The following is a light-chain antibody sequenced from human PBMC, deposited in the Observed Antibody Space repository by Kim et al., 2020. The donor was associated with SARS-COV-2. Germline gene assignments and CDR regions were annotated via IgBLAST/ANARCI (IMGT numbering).Light chain of an antibody. J-gene: IGKJ4*01. V-gene: IGKV3-20*01. CDR1: QSVSSSY. Sequence: EIVLTQSPGTLSLSPGERATLSCRASQSVSSSYLAWYQQKPGQAPRLLNYGASSRATGIPDRFSGSGSGTDFTLTSSRLEPEDFAVYYCQQYGSSPLTFGGGTKVDIK. CDR3: QQYGSSPLT. CDR2: GAS.